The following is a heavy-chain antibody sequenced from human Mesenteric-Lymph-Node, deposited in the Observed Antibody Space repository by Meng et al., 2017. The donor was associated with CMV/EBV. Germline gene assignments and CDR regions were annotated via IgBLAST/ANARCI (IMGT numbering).Heavy chain of an antibody. CDR1: VGSISSSSYY. CDR3: ARDGDYYDSSGYNPFDY. CDR2: IYYSGST. J-gene: IGHJ4*02. Sequence: QLQLKESGPGLVKLSETLSLTCPVSVGSISSSSYYWGWIRQPPGKGLEWIGSIYYSGSTYYNPSLKSRVTISVDTSKNQFSLKLSSVTAADTAVYYCARDGDYYDSSGYNPFDYWGQGTLVTVSS. D-gene: IGHD3-22*01. V-gene: IGHV4-39*07.